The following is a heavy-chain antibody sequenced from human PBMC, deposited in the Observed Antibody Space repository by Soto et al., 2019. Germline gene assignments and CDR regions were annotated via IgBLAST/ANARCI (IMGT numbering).Heavy chain of an antibody. CDR2: INHSGST. CDR3: ARSFDP. CDR1: GGSISSSSYY. J-gene: IGHJ5*02. V-gene: IGHV4-39*07. Sequence: PSETLSLTCTVSGGSISSSSYYWGWIRQPPGKGLEWIGEINHSGSTNYNPSLKSRVTISVDTSKNQFSLKLSSVTAADTAVYYCARSFDPWGQGTLVTVSS.